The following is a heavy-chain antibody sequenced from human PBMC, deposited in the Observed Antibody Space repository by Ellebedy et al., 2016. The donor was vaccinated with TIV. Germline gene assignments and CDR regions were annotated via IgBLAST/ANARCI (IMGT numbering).Heavy chain of an antibody. J-gene: IGHJ5*02. CDR3: ARRRCCSSTTCKVKTIFGMMTPSPIDT. CDR1: GYTFTNYD. V-gene: IGHV1-8*01. CDR2: MNPKSGHT. Sequence: ASVKVSXKTSGYTFTNYDISWVRQATGQGLEWMGWMNPKSGHTGYAQKFLGRLTLTRNTSVNTAYMELSSLKFEGTAVYYCARRRCCSSTTCKVKTIFGMMTPSPIDTWGRGTLVTVSS. D-gene: IGHD2-2*01.